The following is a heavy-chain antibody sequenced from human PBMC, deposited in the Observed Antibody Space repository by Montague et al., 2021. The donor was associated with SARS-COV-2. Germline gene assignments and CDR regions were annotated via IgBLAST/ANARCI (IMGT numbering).Heavy chain of an antibody. D-gene: IGHD1-20*01. J-gene: IGHJ4*02. CDR1: GGSISGYY. CDR2: IYNSGST. V-gene: IGHV4-4*07. CDR3: VRDQGRSNWNYPDY. Sequence: SETLSLTYTVSGGSISGYYWSWFRQSAGKGLEWIGRIYNSGSTSYNPSLTSRVTMSVDTSKNQFSLKLSSVTAADTAVYYCVRDQGRSNWNYPDYWGQGTLVTVSS.